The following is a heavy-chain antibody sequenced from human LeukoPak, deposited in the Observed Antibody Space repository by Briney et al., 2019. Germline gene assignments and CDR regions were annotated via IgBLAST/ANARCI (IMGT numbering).Heavy chain of an antibody. CDR1: GFTFSSYA. V-gene: IGHV3-23*01. CDR2: ISGSGGST. J-gene: IGHJ4*02. Sequence: AGGSLRLSCAASGFTFSSYAMSWVRQAPGKGLEWVSAISGSGGSTYYADSVKGRFTISRDNSKNTLFLQMNTLRAEDTAVYYCAKDPNSGYDYSRFDYWGQGTLVTVSS. CDR3: AKDPNSGYDYSRFDY. D-gene: IGHD5-12*01.